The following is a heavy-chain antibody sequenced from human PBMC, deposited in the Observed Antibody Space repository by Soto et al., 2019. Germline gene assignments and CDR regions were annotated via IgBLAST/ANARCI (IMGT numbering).Heavy chain of an antibody. CDR3: AKDAGDVRDWDCRGGSCSTDGMDV. CDR2: ITGGGAYM. D-gene: IGHD2-15*01. V-gene: IGHV3-23*01. CDR1: GFTFSDYA. J-gene: IGHJ6*02. Sequence: EVQLLESGGGLAQPGGSLTLSCVASGFTFSDYAMSWVRQAPGKGLEWVSTITGGGAYMYTADSVEGRFTISRDNSKNTLYLEMKSLRAEDMAVYYCAKDAGDVRDWDCRGGSCSTDGMDVWGQGTTVTVSS.